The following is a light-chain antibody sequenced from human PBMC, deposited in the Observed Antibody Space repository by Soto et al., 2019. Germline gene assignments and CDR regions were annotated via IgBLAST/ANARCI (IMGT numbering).Light chain of an antibody. J-gene: IGLJ1*01. CDR3: ASWDDSLSGYV. Sequence: QSVLTHPPSASGNPGQRLTISCSGSTSNILRNYVYWYRQLPGTAPRLLISMNDQRPSGVPDRFSGSKSGTSASLAISGLRSEDEADYYCASWDDSLSGYVFGTGTKGTVL. V-gene: IGLV1-47*01. CDR2: MND. CDR1: TSNILRNY.